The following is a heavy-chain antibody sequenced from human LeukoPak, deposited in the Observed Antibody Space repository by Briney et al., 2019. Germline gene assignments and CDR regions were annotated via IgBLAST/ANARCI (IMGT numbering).Heavy chain of an antibody. CDR1: GFTFSSYA. J-gene: IGHJ6*03. Sequence: PGGSLRLSCAASGFTFSSYAMSWVRQAPGKGLEWVSAISGSGGSTYYADSVKGRFTISRDNSKNTLYLQMNSLRAEDTAVYYCAKAGLSVEYYYYYYMDVWGKGTTVTVSS. D-gene: IGHD3-16*02. CDR2: ISGSGGST. CDR3: AKAGLSVEYYYYYYMDV. V-gene: IGHV3-23*01.